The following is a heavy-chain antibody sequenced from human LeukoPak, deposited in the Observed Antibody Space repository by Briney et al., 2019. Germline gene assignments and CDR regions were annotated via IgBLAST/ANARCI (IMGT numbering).Heavy chain of an antibody. CDR3: ARHGRSYYYDSSGYSSNAFDI. CDR1: GGSISSEY. J-gene: IGHJ3*02. CDR2: IYTSGST. V-gene: IGHV4-4*09. Sequence: SETLSRTCTVSGGSISSEYWSWIRQPPGKGLEWIGYIYTSGSTNYNPSLKSRVTISVDTSKNQFSLKLSSVTAADTAVYYCARHGRSYYYDSSGYSSNAFDIWGQGTMVTVSS. D-gene: IGHD3-22*01.